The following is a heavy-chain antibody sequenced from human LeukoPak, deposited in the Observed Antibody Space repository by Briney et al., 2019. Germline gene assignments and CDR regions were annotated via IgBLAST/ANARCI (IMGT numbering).Heavy chain of an antibody. CDR3: ARGASTPDY. CDR1: GFSFSSYA. D-gene: IGHD2-15*01. J-gene: IGHJ4*02. CDR2: ISKSGGTT. V-gene: IGHV3-23*01. Sequence: PGGSLRLSSVASGFSFSSYAMSWVRQAPGKGLEWVSTISKSGGTTFYADSVKGRFTISRDDSKNTLYLQMNTLRVEDTAVYYCARGASTPDYWGQGTLVTVFS.